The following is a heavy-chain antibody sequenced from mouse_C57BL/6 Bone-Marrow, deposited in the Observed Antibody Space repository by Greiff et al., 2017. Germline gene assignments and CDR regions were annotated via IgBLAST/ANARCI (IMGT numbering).Heavy chain of an antibody. V-gene: IGHV1-76*01. D-gene: IGHD2-4*01. CDR2: IYPGSGNT. CDR3: ARYDYDGFDY. Sequence: VQLQQSGAELVRPGASVKLSCKASGYPFTAYYINWVKQRPGQGLEWIARIYPGSGNTYYNEKFKGKATLTAEKSSSTAYMQLSSLTSEDSAVYFCARYDYDGFDYWGQGTTLTVSS. CDR1: GYPFTAYY. J-gene: IGHJ2*01.